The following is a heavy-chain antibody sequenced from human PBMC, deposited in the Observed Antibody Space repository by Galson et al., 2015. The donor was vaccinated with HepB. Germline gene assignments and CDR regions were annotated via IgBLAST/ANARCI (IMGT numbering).Heavy chain of an antibody. D-gene: IGHD3-10*01. V-gene: IGHV1-18*01. CDR1: GYTFTSYG. CDR2: ISAYNGNT. CDR3: ARGSEGFGSNWFDP. J-gene: IGHJ5*02. Sequence: SVKVSCKASGYTFTSYGISWVRQAPGQGLEGMGWISAYNGNTNYAQKLQGRVTMTTDTSTSTAYMELRSLRSDDTAVYYCARGSEGFGSNWFDPWGQGTLVTVSS.